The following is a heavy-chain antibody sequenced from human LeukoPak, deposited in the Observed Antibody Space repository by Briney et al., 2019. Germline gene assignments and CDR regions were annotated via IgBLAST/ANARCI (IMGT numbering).Heavy chain of an antibody. D-gene: IGHD2-15*01. CDR3: AREYCSGGSCYSGSFDY. J-gene: IGHJ4*02. Sequence: GGSLRLSCAASGFTFTSYVMNWVRQPPGKGLEWVANIKQDGSEKYYVDSVRGRFTISRDNAKNSLYLQMNSLRAEDTAVYYCAREYCSGGSCYSGSFDYWGQGTLVTVSS. V-gene: IGHV3-7*05. CDR1: GFTFTSYV. CDR2: IKQDGSEK.